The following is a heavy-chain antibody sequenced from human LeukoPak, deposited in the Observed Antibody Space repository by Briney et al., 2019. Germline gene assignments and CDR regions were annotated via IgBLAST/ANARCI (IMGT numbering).Heavy chain of an antibody. V-gene: IGHV3-74*01. CDR3: ARESSGYFY. CDR2: VNSDGGST. Sequence: GGSLRLPCAASGFTFSSYWMHWVRQAPGKGLVWVSRVNSDGGSTSYADSVKGRFTISRDNAKNTLYLQMNSLRVEDTAVYYCARESSGYFYWGQGTLVTVSS. D-gene: IGHD3-22*01. J-gene: IGHJ4*01. CDR1: GFTFSSYW.